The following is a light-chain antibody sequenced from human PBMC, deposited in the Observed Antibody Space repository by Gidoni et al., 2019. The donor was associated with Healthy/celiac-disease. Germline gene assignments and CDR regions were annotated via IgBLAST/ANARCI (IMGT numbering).Light chain of an antibody. J-gene: IGKJ3*01. Sequence: DIQMTQSPSTLSASVGDRVTITCRAIQSISSLLAWYQQKPGKAPKLLIYDASSLVSGVPSRFSRSGSGTEFTLTISSLQPDDFATYYCQQYNSYSVTFGPGTKVDIK. CDR3: QQYNSYSVT. V-gene: IGKV1-5*01. CDR2: DAS. CDR1: QSISSL.